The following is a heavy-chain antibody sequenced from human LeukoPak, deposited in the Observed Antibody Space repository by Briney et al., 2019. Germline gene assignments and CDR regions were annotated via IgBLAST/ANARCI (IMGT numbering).Heavy chain of an antibody. V-gene: IGHV1-46*01. CDR1: GYTFTSYY. CDR2: INPSGGST. CDR3: AGEEGWGAVAGGY. Sequence: ASVKVACKASGYTFTSYYMHWVRQAPGQGLEWMGIINPSGGSTSYAQKFQGRVTMTRDTSTSTVYMELSSLRSEDTAVYYCAGEEGWGAVAGGYWGQGTLVTVSS. D-gene: IGHD6-19*01. J-gene: IGHJ4*02.